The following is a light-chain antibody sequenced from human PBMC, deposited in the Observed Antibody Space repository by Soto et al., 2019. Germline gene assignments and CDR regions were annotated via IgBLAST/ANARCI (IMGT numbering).Light chain of an antibody. J-gene: IGKJ2*01. CDR3: LQHNTYPYT. Sequence: DIQMTQSPSSLSASVGDRVTITCRASQGISNLLGWFQHKRGKAPNRLIYAASSLQGGVPSRFSGSGSGTEFPLTITGLQPEDFADYYCLQHNTYPYTFGQGTKLEIK. CDR2: AAS. CDR1: QGISNL. V-gene: IGKV1-17*01.